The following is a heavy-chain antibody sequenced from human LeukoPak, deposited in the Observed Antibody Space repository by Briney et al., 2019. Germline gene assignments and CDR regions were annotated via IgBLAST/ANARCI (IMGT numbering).Heavy chain of an antibody. CDR2: ISYTEGT. CDR1: GGSISDYY. Sequence: SETLSLTCTVSGGSISDYYWSWIRQPPGKGLEWIGYISYTEGTNYNPSLESRVTISVDTSKSQFSLKLSSVTAADTAVYYCARDLDQRYFDIWGRGSLVTVSS. J-gene: IGHJ2*01. CDR3: ARDLDQRYFDI. V-gene: IGHV4-59*01.